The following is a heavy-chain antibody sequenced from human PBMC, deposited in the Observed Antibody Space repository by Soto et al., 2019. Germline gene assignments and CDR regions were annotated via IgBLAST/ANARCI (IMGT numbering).Heavy chain of an antibody. Sequence: QLQLQESGPGLVKPSETLSLTCTVSGGSISSSSYYWGWIRQPPGKGLEWIGSIYYSGSTYYNPSLKSRVTISVDTSKNQFSLKLSSVTVADTAVYYCARSSYYYDGGGNDYWGQGTLVTVSS. CDR1: GGSISSSSYY. J-gene: IGHJ4*02. CDR3: ARSSYYYDGGGNDY. CDR2: IYYSGST. D-gene: IGHD3-22*01. V-gene: IGHV4-39*01.